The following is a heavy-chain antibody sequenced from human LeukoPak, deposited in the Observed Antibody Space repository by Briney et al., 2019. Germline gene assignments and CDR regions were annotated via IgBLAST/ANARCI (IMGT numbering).Heavy chain of an antibody. CDR2: INHSGST. CDR1: GGSISSSSYY. CDR3: ARGGPRFLGRRCWFDP. J-gene: IGHJ5*02. V-gene: IGHV4-39*07. D-gene: IGHD3-3*01. Sequence: PSETLSLTCTVSGGSISSSSYYWGWIRQPPGKGLEWIGEINHSGSTNYNPSLKSRVTKSVDTSKNQFSLKLSSVTAADTAVYYCARGGPRFLGRRCWFDPWGQGTLVTVSS.